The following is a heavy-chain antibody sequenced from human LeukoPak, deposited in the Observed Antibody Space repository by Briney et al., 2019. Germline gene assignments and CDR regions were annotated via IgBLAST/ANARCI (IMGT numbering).Heavy chain of an antibody. V-gene: IGHV1-2*02. D-gene: IGHD5-18*01. CDR2: INPNSGGT. J-gene: IGHJ4*02. CDR3: ARGAGAYVDTAMVTTPYFDY. Sequence: GASVKVSCKASGYTFTGYYMHWVRQAPGQGLEWMGWINPNSGGTNYAQKFQGRVTMTRDTSISTAYMELSRLRSDDTAVYYCARGAGAYVDTAMVTTPYFDYWGQGTLVTVSS. CDR1: GYTFTGYY.